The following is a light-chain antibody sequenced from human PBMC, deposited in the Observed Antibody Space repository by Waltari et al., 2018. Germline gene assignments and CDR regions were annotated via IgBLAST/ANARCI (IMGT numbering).Light chain of an antibody. CDR1: QSVSSN. V-gene: IGKV3-15*01. CDR3: QQYNNWPDSYT. Sequence: EIVMTQSPATLSVSPGESATLSCRASQSVSSNLAWYQQKPGQAPRLLIYGASTRATGIPARFSGSGSGTEFTLTISSLQSEDFAVYYCQQYNNWPDSYTFGQGTKLEIK. CDR2: GAS. J-gene: IGKJ2*01.